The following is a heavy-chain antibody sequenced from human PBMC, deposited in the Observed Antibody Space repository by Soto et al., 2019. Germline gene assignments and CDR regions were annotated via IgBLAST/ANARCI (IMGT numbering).Heavy chain of an antibody. J-gene: IGHJ5*02. D-gene: IGHD2-21*01. CDR1: GYTFTSYG. CDR3: ARDYSGNWFDP. Sequence: ASVKVSCKASGYTFTSYGISWVRQAPGQGLEWVGWISAYNGNTNYAQKLQGRVTMTTDTSTSTAYMELRSLRSGDTAVYYCARDYSGNWFDPWGQGPLVTVPS. V-gene: IGHV1-18*01. CDR2: ISAYNGNT.